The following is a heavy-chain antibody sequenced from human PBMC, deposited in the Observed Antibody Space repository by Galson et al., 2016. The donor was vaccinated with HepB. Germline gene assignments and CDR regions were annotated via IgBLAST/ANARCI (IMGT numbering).Heavy chain of an antibody. D-gene: IGHD1-1*01. CDR3: ARQVTRSHGNPFEQ. CDR1: GFALSSSGMA. CDR2: IFWDDDT. J-gene: IGHJ4*02. Sequence: PALVKPTQTLTLTCTFSGFALSSSGMAVGWLRQPPGKALEWLALIFWDDDTRYSPSMKSRLTITKDSSKNQVVLKMTNMDHVDTGTYYCARQVTRSHGNPFEQWGQGTRVTGSS. V-gene: IGHV2-5*02.